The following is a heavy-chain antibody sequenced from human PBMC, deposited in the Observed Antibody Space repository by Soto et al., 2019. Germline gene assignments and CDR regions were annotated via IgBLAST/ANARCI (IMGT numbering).Heavy chain of an antibody. V-gene: IGHV1-3*01. Sequence: ASVKVSCKASGYTFTSYAMHWVRQAPGQRLEGMGWINAGNGNTKYSQKFQGRVTITRDTSASTAYMELSSLRSEDTAVYYCARFSCSGGSCYFYRFDPWGQGTLVTVSS. D-gene: IGHD2-15*01. J-gene: IGHJ5*02. CDR3: ARFSCSGGSCYFYRFDP. CDR2: INAGNGNT. CDR1: GYTFTSYA.